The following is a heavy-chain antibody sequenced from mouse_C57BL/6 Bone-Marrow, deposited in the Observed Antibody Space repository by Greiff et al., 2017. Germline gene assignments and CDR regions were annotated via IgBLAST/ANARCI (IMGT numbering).Heavy chain of an antibody. V-gene: IGHV5-4*01. J-gene: IGHJ4*01. Sequence: EVNVVESGGGLVKPGGSLKLSCAASGFTFSSYAMSWVRQTPEKRLEWVATISDGGSYTYYPDNVKGRFTISRDNAKNNLYLQMSHLKSEDTAMYYCARDRGALTRNTYAMDYWGQGTSVTVSS. CDR2: ISDGGSYT. D-gene: IGHD2-1*01. CDR3: ARDRGALTRNTYAMDY. CDR1: GFTFSSYA.